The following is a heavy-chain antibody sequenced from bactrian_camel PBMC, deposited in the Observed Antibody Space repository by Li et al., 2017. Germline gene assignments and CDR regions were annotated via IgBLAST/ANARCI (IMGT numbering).Heavy chain of an antibody. CDR3: AADLFRVTACGAGYVPDFPY. J-gene: IGHJ6*01. V-gene: IGHV3S53*01. CDR1: GFRDCSYE. D-gene: IGHD5*01. CDR2: INTDGRT. Sequence: VESGGSLRVSCVVWGFRDCSYEMSWHRQAPGQERGFVSSINTDGRTNYADSVKGRFAISADNAENTVYLQMNSLKPEDTAMYYCAADLFRVTACGAGYVPDFPYRGQGTQVTVS.